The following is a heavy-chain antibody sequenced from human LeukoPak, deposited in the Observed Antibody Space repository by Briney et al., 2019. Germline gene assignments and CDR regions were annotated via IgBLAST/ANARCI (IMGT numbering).Heavy chain of an antibody. CDR1: GLTSSYDT. D-gene: IGHD3-22*01. Sequence: PGRSLRLSCAASGLTSSYDTMHWVRQAPGKGLEWVAVISYDGSNKYYADSVKGRFTISRDNSKNTLYLQMNSPLSGDLSLYYSARVLTYYDSSGYYFSYWGQGTLVTVSS. J-gene: IGHJ4*02. CDR2: ISYDGSNK. V-gene: IGHV3-30-3*01. CDR3: ARVLTYYDSSGYYFSY.